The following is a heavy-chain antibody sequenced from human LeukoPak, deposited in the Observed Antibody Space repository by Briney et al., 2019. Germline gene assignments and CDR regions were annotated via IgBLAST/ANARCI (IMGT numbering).Heavy chain of an antibody. CDR3: ARESVVRGVINGMDV. Sequence: GGSLRLSCAASGFTVSTNYLSWVRQAPGKGLEWVSVVYSGGTTYHADSVKGRFTISRDNSKNTMYLQTNSLRADDTAVYYCARESVVRGVINGMDVWGQGTTVTVSS. CDR1: GFTVSTNY. V-gene: IGHV3-66*01. CDR2: VYSGGTT. D-gene: IGHD3-10*01. J-gene: IGHJ6*02.